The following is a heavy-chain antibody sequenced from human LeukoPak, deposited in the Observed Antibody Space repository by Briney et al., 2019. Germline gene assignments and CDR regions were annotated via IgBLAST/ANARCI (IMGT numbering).Heavy chain of an antibody. V-gene: IGHV6-1*01. D-gene: IGHD1-20*01. CDR3: ARDNGHNWNFDY. CDR1: GDSVSNNIAT. CDR2: TYYRSRWGN. J-gene: IGHJ4*02. Sequence: SQTLSLTCAISGDSVSNNIATWNWVRQSPSRGLEWLGRTYYRSRWGNDYAISVKGRITINPDTSRNQFSLQLNSVTPEDTAVYYCARDNGHNWNFDYWGQGTLVTVSS.